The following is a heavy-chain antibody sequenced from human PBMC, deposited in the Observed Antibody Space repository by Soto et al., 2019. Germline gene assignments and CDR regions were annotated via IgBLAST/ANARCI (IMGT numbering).Heavy chain of an antibody. CDR3: AKDKRGMITFGGIIVS. J-gene: IGHJ5*02. V-gene: IGHV3-9*01. Sequence: EVQLVESGGGLVQPGRSLRLSCAASGFTFDDYAMHWVRQAPGKGLEWVSGINWNSGSIGYADSVKGRFTVSRDNAKNSLYLQMNSLRAADTALYYCAKDKRGMITFGGIIVSWGQGTLVTVSS. CDR1: GFTFDDYA. CDR2: INWNSGSI. D-gene: IGHD3-16*02.